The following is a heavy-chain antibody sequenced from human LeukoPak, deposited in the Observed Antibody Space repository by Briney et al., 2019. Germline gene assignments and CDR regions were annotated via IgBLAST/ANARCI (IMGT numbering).Heavy chain of an antibody. CDR3: ARELYYYDSSMFDY. J-gene: IGHJ4*02. Sequence: SETLSLTCTVSGGSISSSSYYWGWIRQPPGKGLEWIGSIYYSGSTYYNPSLKSRVTISVDTSKNQFSLKLSSVTAADTAVYYCARELYYYDSSMFDYWGQGTLVTVSS. V-gene: IGHV4-39*02. D-gene: IGHD3-22*01. CDR2: IYYSGST. CDR1: GGSISSSSYY.